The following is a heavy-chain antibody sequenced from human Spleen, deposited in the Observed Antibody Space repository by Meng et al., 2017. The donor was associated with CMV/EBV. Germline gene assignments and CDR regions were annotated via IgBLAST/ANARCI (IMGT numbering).Heavy chain of an antibody. CDR3: ARGLSVSALAEHYFDF. CDR2: VSHSGNT. J-gene: IGHJ4*02. CDR1: GGAVSGYY. Sequence: YGGAVSGYYWSWIRQPPGKGLEWIGEVSHSGNTNYSPYLKSRVTVSIDTTKNQFSLKLSSVTAADTAVYYCARGLSVSALAEHYFDFWGQGTLVTVSS. V-gene: IGHV4-34*01. D-gene: IGHD2-21*01.